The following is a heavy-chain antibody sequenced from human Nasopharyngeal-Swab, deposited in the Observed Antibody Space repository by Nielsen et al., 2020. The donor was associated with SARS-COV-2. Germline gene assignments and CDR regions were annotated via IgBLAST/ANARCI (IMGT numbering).Heavy chain of an antibody. CDR3: ARDYGGNLGD. V-gene: IGHV3-23*01. CDR2: ISGGGDFI. J-gene: IGHJ4*02. CDR1: GFTFSSSV. D-gene: IGHD4-23*01. Sequence: GESLKISCAASGFTFSSSVMTWVRQAPGKGLEWVSAISGGGDFIYYADSVKGRFTTSRDNSKNTLYLQMNSLRAEDTAVYYCARDYGGNLGDWGQGTLVTVSS.